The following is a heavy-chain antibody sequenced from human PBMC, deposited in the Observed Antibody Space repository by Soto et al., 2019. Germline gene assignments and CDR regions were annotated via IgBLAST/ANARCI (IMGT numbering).Heavy chain of an antibody. CDR1: GGTFTRFA. Sequence: QVQLVQSGAEVKKPGSSVKVSCTASGGTFTRFAFSWVRQAPGQGLEWLGGIIPIYGAANYGEKFQGRVTITADRSTSTAYMELSSVRSDDTAVYYCARASAYDFWRGHHLDVWGQGTAVTVSS. CDR3: ARASAYDFWRGHHLDV. CDR2: IIPIYGAA. D-gene: IGHD3-3*01. J-gene: IGHJ6*02. V-gene: IGHV1-69*06.